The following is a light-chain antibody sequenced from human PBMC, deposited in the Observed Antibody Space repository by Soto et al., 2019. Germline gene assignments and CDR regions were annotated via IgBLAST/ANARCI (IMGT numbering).Light chain of an antibody. CDR3: LQYDKFPYT. CDR2: DAS. Sequence: DIQMTQSPSTLSASVGDRVTITCQASQHVSNYLNWYQHKPGKAPKVLIYDASNLATGVPSKFSGSGSGTDFTFTITSLQPEDIATYYCLQYDKFPYTFGQGTKLEIK. CDR1: QHVSNY. V-gene: IGKV1-33*01. J-gene: IGKJ2*01.